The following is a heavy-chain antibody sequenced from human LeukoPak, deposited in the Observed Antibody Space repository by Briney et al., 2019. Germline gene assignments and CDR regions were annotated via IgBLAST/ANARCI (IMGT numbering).Heavy chain of an antibody. Sequence: GRSLRLSCAASGFTFSSYAMSWVRRAPGKGLEWVSAISGSGGSTYYADSVKGRFTISRDNSKNTLYLQMNSLRAEDTAVYYCAKDPILGARRASWFDPWGQGTLVTVSS. CDR3: AKDPILGARRASWFDP. D-gene: IGHD1-26*01. CDR2: ISGSGGST. V-gene: IGHV3-23*01. J-gene: IGHJ5*02. CDR1: GFTFSSYA.